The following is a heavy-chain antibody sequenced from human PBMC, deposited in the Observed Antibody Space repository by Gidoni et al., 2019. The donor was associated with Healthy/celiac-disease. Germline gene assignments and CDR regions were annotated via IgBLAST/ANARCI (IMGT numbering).Heavy chain of an antibody. CDR2: ISSSSSYI. CDR1: GFTFSSYS. J-gene: IGHJ6*02. V-gene: IGHV3-21*01. D-gene: IGHD6-6*01. Sequence: EVQLVESGGGLVKPGGSLRLSCAASGFTFSSYSMNWVRQAPGKGLEWVSSISSSSSYIYYADSVKGRFTISRDNAKNSLYLQMNSLRAEDTAVYYCARDGYSSSSAFFRYYYYYGMDVWGQGTTVTVSS. CDR3: ARDGYSSSSAFFRYYYYYGMDV.